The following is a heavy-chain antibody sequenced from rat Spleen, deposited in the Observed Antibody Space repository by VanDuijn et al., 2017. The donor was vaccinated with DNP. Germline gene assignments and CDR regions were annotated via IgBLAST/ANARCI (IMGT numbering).Heavy chain of an antibody. CDR1: GFTFSDYY. D-gene: IGHD1-11*01. J-gene: IGHJ2*01. CDR2: IRYDGGST. CDR3: ARGGRSYFDY. V-gene: IGHV5-20*01. Sequence: EVQLVESGGGLVQPGRSLKLSCAASGFTFSDYYMAWVRQAPTEGLEWVAYIRYDGGSTYYRDSVKGRFTVSRDNAKSSLYLQMNSLRSEDTATYYCARGGRSYFDYWGQGVMVTVSS.